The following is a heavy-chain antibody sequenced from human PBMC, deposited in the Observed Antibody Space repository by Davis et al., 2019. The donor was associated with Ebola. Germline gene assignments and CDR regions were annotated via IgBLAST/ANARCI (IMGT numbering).Heavy chain of an antibody. CDR2: ISYDGRT. V-gene: IGHV4-31*03. CDR1: GGSISSGAYY. D-gene: IGHD2-15*01. CDR3: ARVVFVAGATPSWYFDL. Sequence: LSLTCTVSGGSISSGAYYWSWIRQHPGKGLEWIGYISYDGRTYYNPTLKSRITMSVDTSKNQFSLSLTSVTAADTAVYYCARVVFVAGATPSWYFDLWGRGTLVTVSP. J-gene: IGHJ2*01.